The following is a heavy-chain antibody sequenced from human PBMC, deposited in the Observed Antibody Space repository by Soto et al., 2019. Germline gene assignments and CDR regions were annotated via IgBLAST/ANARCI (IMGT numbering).Heavy chain of an antibody. V-gene: IGHV1-2*02. J-gene: IGHJ4*02. Sequence: GASVKVSCKASGYTFTGYYMHWVRQAPGQGLEWMGWINPNSGGTNYSQKFQGRVTMTRVTSISTAYMELSRLRSDDTAVYYCARVSNYDILTGYYQLDYWGQGTLVTVSS. CDR1: GYTFTGYY. CDR2: INPNSGGT. CDR3: ARVSNYDILTGYYQLDY. D-gene: IGHD3-9*01.